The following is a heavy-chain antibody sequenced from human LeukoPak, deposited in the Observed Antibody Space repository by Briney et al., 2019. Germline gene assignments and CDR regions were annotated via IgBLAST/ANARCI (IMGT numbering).Heavy chain of an antibody. CDR3: AKRATTGRGVSYGLDY. Sequence: GGSLRLSCAASGFTFSRSNMNWVRQAPGKGLEWVSSITTSSSYIYYADSVTGRFTISRDNAKNSLYLQMNSLRAEDTAVYYCAKRATTGRGVSYGLDYWGQGTLVTVSS. D-gene: IGHD5-18*01. CDR1: GFTFSRSN. J-gene: IGHJ4*02. V-gene: IGHV3-21*01. CDR2: ITTSSSYI.